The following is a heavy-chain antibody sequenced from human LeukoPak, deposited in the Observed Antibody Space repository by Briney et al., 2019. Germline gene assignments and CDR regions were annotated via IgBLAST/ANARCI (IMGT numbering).Heavy chain of an antibody. CDR2: IRYDGSNK. D-gene: IGHD2-21*02. Sequence: GGPLRLSCAASGFTFSSYGVHWVRQAPGKGLEWVAFIRYDGSNKYYADSVKGRFTISRDNSKNTLYLQMNSLRAEDTAVYYCAKDSVTGDSEYFQHWGQGTLVTVSS. V-gene: IGHV3-30*02. J-gene: IGHJ1*01. CDR3: AKDSVTGDSEYFQH. CDR1: GFTFSSYG.